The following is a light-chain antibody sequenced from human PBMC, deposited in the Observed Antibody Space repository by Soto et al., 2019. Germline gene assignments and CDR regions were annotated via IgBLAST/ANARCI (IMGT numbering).Light chain of an antibody. CDR2: RNN. Sequence: QAVVTQPPSASGAPGQRVTISCSGSSSNIGSNYVYWYHQLPGTAPKLLIYRNNQRPSGVPDRFSGSKSGTSASLAISGLRSEDEADYYCAAWDHSLSAWVFGGGTQLTVL. J-gene: IGLJ3*02. CDR1: SSNIGSNY. CDR3: AAWDHSLSAWV. V-gene: IGLV1-47*01.